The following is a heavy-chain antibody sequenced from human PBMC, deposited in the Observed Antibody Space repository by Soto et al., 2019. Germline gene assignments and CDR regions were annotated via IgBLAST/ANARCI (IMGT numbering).Heavy chain of an antibody. D-gene: IGHD2-15*01. CDR3: ARDLEGSGKRGLFDY. CDR1: GGSISSGGYY. J-gene: IGHJ4*02. V-gene: IGHV4-31*01. Sequence: QVQLQESGPGLVKPSQTLSLTCTVSGGSISSGGYYWSWIRQHPGKGLEWIGYIYYSGSTYYNPSPKILGPRPVDASKNQFALQLSALTAADTAVYYCARDLEGSGKRGLFDYWGQGTLVTVSS. CDR2: IYYSGST.